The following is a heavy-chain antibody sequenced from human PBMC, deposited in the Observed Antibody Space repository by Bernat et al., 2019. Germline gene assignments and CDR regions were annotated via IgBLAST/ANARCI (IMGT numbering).Heavy chain of an antibody. V-gene: IGHV3-30*18. CDR2: ISYDGSAK. CDR1: GFIFSSYG. Sequence: QEQLVESGGGVVQPGRSLRLSCAGSGFIFSSYGMHWVRQAPGKGLEWMAVISYDGSAKYYADSVKGRFTISRDNTNNMLYLQMSSLTTEDTAVNYCAKGPWERPEYWGQGTLVTVSS. CDR3: AKGPWERPEY. D-gene: IGHD1-26*01. J-gene: IGHJ4*02.